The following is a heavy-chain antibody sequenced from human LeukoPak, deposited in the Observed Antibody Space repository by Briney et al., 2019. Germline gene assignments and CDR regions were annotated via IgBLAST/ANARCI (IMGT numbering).Heavy chain of an antibody. CDR1: GFTFSSYW. J-gene: IGHJ4*02. CDR2: IKQDGSEK. D-gene: IGHD2-15*01. CDR3: ARGQPILGYCSGGSCYGGGFDY. V-gene: IGHV3-7*01. Sequence: GGSLRLSCAASGFTFSSYWMSRVRQAPGKGLEWVANIKQDGSEKYYVDSVKGRFTISRDNAKNSLYLQMNSLRAEDTAVYYCARGQPILGYCSGGSCYGGGFDYWGQGTLVTVSS.